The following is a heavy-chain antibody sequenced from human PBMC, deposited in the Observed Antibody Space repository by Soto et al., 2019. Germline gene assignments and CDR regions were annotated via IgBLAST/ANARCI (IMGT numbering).Heavy chain of an antibody. D-gene: IGHD2-2*01. CDR2: ISSSGSTI. J-gene: IGHJ5*02. V-gene: IGHV3-11*01. Sequence: QVQLVESGGGLVKPGGSLRLSCAASGFTFSDYYMSWIRQAPGKGLEWVSYISSSGSTIYYADSVKGRFTISRDNAKNSLYLQMNSLRAENPAVNYCARGPALYCSSTSCQRNNCFDPGGQGPLVTVSS. CDR3: ARGPALYCSSTSCQRNNCFDP. CDR1: GFTFSDYY.